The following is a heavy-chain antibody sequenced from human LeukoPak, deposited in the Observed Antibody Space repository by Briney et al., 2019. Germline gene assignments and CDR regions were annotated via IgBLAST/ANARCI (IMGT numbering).Heavy chain of an antibody. D-gene: IGHD4-11*01. CDR3: ARGGGYSNYYWFDP. CDR2: IYYSGST. CDR1: GGSISSSSYY. V-gene: IGHV4-39*07. J-gene: IGHJ5*02. Sequence: PSETLSLTCTVSGGSISSSSYYWGWIRQPPGKGLEWIGSIYYSGSTYYNPSLKSRVTISVDTSKNQFSLKLSSVTAADTAVYYCARGGGYSNYYWFDPWGQGTLVTVSS.